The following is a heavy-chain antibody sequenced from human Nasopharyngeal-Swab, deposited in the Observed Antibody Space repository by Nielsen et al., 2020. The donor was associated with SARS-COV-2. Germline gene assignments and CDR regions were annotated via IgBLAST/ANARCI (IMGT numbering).Heavy chain of an antibody. J-gene: IGHJ4*02. CDR1: GYTFHSFD. Sequence: ASVKVSCKGSGYTFHSFDVTWVRQAPGQGLEWMGWISTQTGYTNYAQRFQGRATMTTDTFTTTAYMELRSLGFDDAAVYYCARGRGPTDYWGQGTLVTVSS. V-gene: IGHV1-18*01. CDR2: ISTQTGYT. D-gene: IGHD3-10*01. CDR3: ARGRGPTDY.